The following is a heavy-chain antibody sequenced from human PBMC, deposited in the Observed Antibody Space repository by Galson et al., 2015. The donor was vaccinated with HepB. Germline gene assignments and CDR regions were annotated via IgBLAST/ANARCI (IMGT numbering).Heavy chain of an antibody. CDR2: ISYDGSNK. V-gene: IGHV3-30*04. Sequence: SLRLSCAASGFTFSSYAMHWVRQAPGKGLEWVAVISYDGSNKYYADSVKGRFTISRDNSKNTLYLQMNSLRAEDTAVYYCARGDTYYYDSSGRQFDYWGQGTLVTVSS. CDR3: ARGDTYYYDSSGRQFDY. J-gene: IGHJ4*02. CDR1: GFTFSSYA. D-gene: IGHD3-22*01.